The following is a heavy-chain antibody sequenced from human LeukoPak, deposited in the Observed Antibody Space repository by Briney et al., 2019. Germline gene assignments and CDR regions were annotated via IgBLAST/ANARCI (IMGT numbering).Heavy chain of an antibody. D-gene: IGHD2-15*01. Sequence: SETLSLTSTVSGYSISSGYYWGWIRQPPGKGLEWIGTIYHSGSTYYNPSLKSRVTVSVDTSKNQFSLRLTSVTAADTAVYYCARLSGIYCDRGSCFDYFDSWGQGTLVTVSS. CDR2: IYHSGST. CDR1: GYSISSGYY. V-gene: IGHV4-38-2*02. CDR3: ARLSGIYCDRGSCFDYFDS. J-gene: IGHJ5*01.